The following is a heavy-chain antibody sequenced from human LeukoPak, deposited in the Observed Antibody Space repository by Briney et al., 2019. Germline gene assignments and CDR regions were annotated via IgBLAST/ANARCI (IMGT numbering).Heavy chain of an antibody. J-gene: IGHJ4*02. D-gene: IGHD6-13*01. CDR2: ISYDGSNK. CDR3: ARDGSLAAAGTFDY. Sequence: GGSLRLSCAASGFTFSSYAMHWVRQAPGKGLEWVAVISYDGSNKYYADSVKGRFTISRDNSKNTLYLQMNSLRAEDTAVCYCARDGSLAAAGTFDYWGQGTLVTVSS. V-gene: IGHV3-30-3*01. CDR1: GFTFSSYA.